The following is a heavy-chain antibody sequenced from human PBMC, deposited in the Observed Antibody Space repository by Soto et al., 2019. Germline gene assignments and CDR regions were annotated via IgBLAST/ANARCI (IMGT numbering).Heavy chain of an antibody. D-gene: IGHD3-22*01. CDR2: IIPIFGTA. J-gene: IGHJ5*02. Sequence: QVQLVQSGAEVKKPGSSVKVSCKASGGTFSSYAISWVRQAPGQGLEWMGGIIPIFGTANYAQKFQGRVTITADEXXSXAXMELSSLRSEDTAVYYCARVSRYYYDSSGYINWFDPWGQGTLVTVSS. V-gene: IGHV1-69*12. CDR3: ARVSRYYYDSSGYINWFDP. CDR1: GGTFSSYA.